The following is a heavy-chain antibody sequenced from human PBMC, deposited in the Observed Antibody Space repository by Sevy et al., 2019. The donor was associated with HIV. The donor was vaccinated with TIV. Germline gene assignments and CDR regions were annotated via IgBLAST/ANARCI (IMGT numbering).Heavy chain of an antibody. CDR2: IKSKTDGGKG. CDR1: GFTFTNTW. D-gene: IGHD5-18*01. J-gene: IGHJ4*02. CDR3: TTGDPYNRYGYMRPYFFDY. Sequence: GGSLRLSCAASGFTFTNTWMSWVRQAPGKGLEWVGRIKSKTDGGKGGYAAPVKGRFSISRNDYKNKLYLEMNSLKTEDTDVYYCTTGDPYNRYGYMRPYFFDYWGQGTLVTVSS. V-gene: IGHV3-15*01.